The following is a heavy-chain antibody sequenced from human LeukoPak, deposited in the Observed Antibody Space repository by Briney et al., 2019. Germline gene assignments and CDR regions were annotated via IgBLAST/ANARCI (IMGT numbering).Heavy chain of an antibody. D-gene: IGHD4-17*01. CDR2: TIPIFGAT. J-gene: IGHJ6*03. Sequence: ASVKVSCKASGGTFSGHAISWVRQAPGQGLEWMGGTIPIFGATNYTQRFQGRITITTDESTTTAYMELTSLRSEDTAAYFCAGGDPFNYYMDVWGKGTSVTVFS. CDR3: AGGDPFNYYMDV. V-gene: IGHV1-69*05. CDR1: GGTFSGHA.